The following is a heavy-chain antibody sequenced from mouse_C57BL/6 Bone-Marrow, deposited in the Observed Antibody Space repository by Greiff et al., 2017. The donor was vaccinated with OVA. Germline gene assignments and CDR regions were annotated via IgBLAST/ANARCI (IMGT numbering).Heavy chain of an antibody. CDR3: VRHDVYWDFDV. J-gene: IGHJ1*03. CDR2: IRSKSNNYAT. D-gene: IGHD2-3*01. V-gene: IGHV10-1*01. CDR1: GFSFNTYA. Sequence: EVNLVESGGGLVQPKGSLKLSCAASGFSFNTYAMNWVRQAPGKGLEWVARIRSKSNNYATYYADSVKDRFTISRDDSESMLYLQMNNLKTEDTAMYYCVRHDVYWDFDVWGTGTTVTVSS.